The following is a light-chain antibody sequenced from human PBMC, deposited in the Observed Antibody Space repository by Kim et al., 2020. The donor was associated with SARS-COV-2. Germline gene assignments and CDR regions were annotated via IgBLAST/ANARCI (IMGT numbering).Light chain of an antibody. CDR1: QNVSNN. CDR2: GAS. V-gene: IGKV3-15*01. Sequence: GSPGESATLSCRASQNVSNNLAWYQQRLGQAPRLLIYGASTRATGLPARFSGGGSGAEFTLTISSLQSEDFAVYYCQQYVNWPQTFGQGTKVEIK. CDR3: QQYVNWPQT. J-gene: IGKJ1*01.